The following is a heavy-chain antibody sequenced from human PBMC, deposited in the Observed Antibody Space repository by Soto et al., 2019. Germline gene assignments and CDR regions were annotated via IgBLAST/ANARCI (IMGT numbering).Heavy chain of an antibody. CDR3: ARGKDYDSSDDAFDI. J-gene: IGHJ3*02. D-gene: IGHD3-22*01. V-gene: IGHV1-18*01. CDR2: ISAYNGNT. CDR1: GYTFTSYG. Sequence: AAVKVSCKASGYTFTSYGITWVRQAPGQGLEWMGWISAYNGNTNYAQKLQGRVTMTTDTSTSTAYMELRSLRSDDTAVYYCARGKDYDSSDDAFDIWGQGTMVTVS.